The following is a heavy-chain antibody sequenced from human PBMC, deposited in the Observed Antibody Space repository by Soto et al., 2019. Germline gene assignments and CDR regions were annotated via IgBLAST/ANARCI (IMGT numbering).Heavy chain of an antibody. D-gene: IGHD2-21*01. V-gene: IGHV5-51*01. Sequence: PGESLNISCKGSGYTFFTYWIGWVRQVTGKGLEWMGIIYPDDSDVRYRPSFQGHVTISADKSINTAFLHWNTLRAPDTAMHYCARHHTSMGIAAHHHPVVSWGHRTLVT. CDR3: ARHHTSMGIAAHHHPVVS. CDR2: IYPDDSDV. J-gene: IGHJ5*01. CDR1: GYTFFTYW.